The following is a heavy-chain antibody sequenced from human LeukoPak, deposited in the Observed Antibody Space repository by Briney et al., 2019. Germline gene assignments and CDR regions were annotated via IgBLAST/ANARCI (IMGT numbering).Heavy chain of an antibody. Sequence: GGSLRLSCAASGFSFSSSWMHWVRQAPGKGLVWVSRINSDGSSTTYADSVKGRSSISRDNAKNTLYLHLDSLGAEDTGVYYCARAVRAHPPADFWGQGTLVTVSS. V-gene: IGHV3-74*01. CDR3: ARAVRAHPPADF. CDR1: GFSFSSSW. D-gene: IGHD3-3*01. CDR2: INSDGSST. J-gene: IGHJ4*02.